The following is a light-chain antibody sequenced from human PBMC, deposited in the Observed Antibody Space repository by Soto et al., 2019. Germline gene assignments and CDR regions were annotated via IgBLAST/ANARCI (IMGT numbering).Light chain of an antibody. CDR2: DAS. CDR1: QSVSSY. CDR3: QQRSKWPPFT. Sequence: EIVLTQSPATLSLSPGERATLSCRASQSVSSYLAWYQHKPGQAPRLLIYDASNRATGIPARFSGSGSGTDFTLTISSLEPEDFSVYYCQQRSKWPPFTFGPGTKVDIK. V-gene: IGKV3-11*01. J-gene: IGKJ3*01.